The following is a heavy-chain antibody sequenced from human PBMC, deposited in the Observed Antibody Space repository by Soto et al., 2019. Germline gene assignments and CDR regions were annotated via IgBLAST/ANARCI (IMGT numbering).Heavy chain of an antibody. CDR3: ASPVMVALNPINAFDI. CDR1: GGSISSSNW. J-gene: IGHJ3*02. CDR2: IYHSGST. V-gene: IGHV4-4*02. D-gene: IGHD2-8*01. Sequence: QVQLQESGPGLVKPSGTLSLTCAVSGGSISSSNWWSWVRQPPGKGLEWIGEIYHSGSTNYNPSLKSRVNISVDKSKNQFSLKLSSVTAADTAVYYCASPVMVALNPINAFDIWGQGTMVTVSS.